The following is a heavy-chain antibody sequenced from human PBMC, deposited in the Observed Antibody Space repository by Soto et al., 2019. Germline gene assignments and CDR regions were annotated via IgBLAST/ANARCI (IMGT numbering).Heavy chain of an antibody. D-gene: IGHD6-19*01. J-gene: IGHJ3*02. Sequence: SVKVSCKVPGGTFSSYGISWVRQAPGQGLEWMGGISPMVGMANYAERFQGRVTITADESTSTAHMELRSLTSEDTATYYCAREGYNSGRDPLDIWGQGTMVTVSS. V-gene: IGHV1-69*10. CDR3: AREGYNSGRDPLDI. CDR1: GGTFSSYG. CDR2: ISPMVGMA.